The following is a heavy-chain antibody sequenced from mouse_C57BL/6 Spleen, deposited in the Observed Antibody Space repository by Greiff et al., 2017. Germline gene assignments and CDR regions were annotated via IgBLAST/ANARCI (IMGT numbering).Heavy chain of an antibody. Sequence: VQLQQSGPVLVKPGASVKISCKASGYTFTDYYMNWVKQSHGKSLEWIGDINPNNGGTSYNQKFKGKATLTVDKSSSTAYMELRSLTSEGSAVYYCARVLYYFDYWGQGTTLTVSS. J-gene: IGHJ2*01. V-gene: IGHV1-26*01. CDR3: ARVLYYFDY. CDR1: GYTFTDYY. CDR2: INPNNGGT.